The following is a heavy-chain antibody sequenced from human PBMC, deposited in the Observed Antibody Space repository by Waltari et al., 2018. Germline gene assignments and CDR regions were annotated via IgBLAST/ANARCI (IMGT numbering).Heavy chain of an antibody. CDR3: ATTPGFLEWSNWFDP. J-gene: IGHJ5*02. CDR1: GYTLTELS. V-gene: IGHV1-24*01. D-gene: IGHD3-3*01. Sequence: QVQLVQSGAEVKKPGASVKVSSTVSGYTLTELSMHWVRQAPGKGLEWMGGFDPEDGETIYAQKFQGRVTMTEDTSTDTAYMELSSLRSEDTAVYYCATTPGFLEWSNWFDPWGQGTLVTVSS. CDR2: FDPEDGET.